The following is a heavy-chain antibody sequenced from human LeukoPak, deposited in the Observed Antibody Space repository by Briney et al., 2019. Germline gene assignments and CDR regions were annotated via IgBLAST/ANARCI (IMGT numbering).Heavy chain of an antibody. J-gene: IGHJ4*02. D-gene: IGHD2-2*01. CDR2: FDPEDGET. CDR1: GYTLTELS. Sequence: ASVKVSCKVSGYTLTELSMHWVRQAPGKGLEWRGGFDPEDGETIYAQKFQGRVTMTEDTSTDTAYMELSSLRSEDTAVYYCATDLDCSSTSCFDYWGQGTLVTVSS. V-gene: IGHV1-24*01. CDR3: ATDLDCSSTSCFDY.